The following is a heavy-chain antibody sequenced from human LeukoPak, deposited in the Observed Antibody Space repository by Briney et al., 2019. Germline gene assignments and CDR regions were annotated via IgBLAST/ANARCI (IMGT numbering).Heavy chain of an antibody. CDR1: GYTFTSYD. D-gene: IGHD3-10*01. V-gene: IGHV1-8*01. CDR3: ARVPRRGERFDP. CDR2: MNPISGDT. J-gene: IGHJ5*02. Sequence: ASVKVSCKASGYTFTSYDVNWVRQTTGQGLEWMGWMNPISGDTGYALKFQGRVTMSRNTSISTAYMELGSLRSEDTAVYYCARVPRRGERFDPWGQGTLVTVSS.